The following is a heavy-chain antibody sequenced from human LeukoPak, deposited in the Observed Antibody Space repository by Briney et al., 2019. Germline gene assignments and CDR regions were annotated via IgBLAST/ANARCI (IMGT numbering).Heavy chain of an antibody. CDR1: GFTFSSYS. CDR2: MSSSGTHI. D-gene: IGHD3-3*01. V-gene: IGHV3-21*01. Sequence: GGSLRLSCAASGFTFSSYSMNWVRQAPGKGLEWVSSMSSSGTHIYYADSVKGRFTIYRDNGKNSLYLQMNSLRVEDTAVYYCASSYDYWSGFNYWGQGTPVTVSS. J-gene: IGHJ4*02. CDR3: ASSYDYWSGFNY.